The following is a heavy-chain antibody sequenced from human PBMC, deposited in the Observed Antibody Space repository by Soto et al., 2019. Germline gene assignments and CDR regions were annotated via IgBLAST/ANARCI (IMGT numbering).Heavy chain of an antibody. CDR3: ARAGSPFHSDSTGYWGFDY. D-gene: IGHD3-9*01. CDR1: GFTFSDHQ. J-gene: IGHJ4*02. V-gene: IGHV3-53*01. Sequence: EVQLVESGGGLIQPGGSLRLSCAASGFTFSDHQRNWVRQAPGRGLEWVSVIYSSGTTYYGDSVKGRFTISRDNSKNTLYLQMNSLRTEDTALYYCARAGSPFHSDSTGYWGFDYWGQGTLVTVSS. CDR2: IYSSGTT.